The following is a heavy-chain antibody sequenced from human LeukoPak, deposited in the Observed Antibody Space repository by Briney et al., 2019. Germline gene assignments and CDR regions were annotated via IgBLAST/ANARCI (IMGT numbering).Heavy chain of an antibody. CDR1: GFAFSRDG. D-gene: IGHD3-16*01. J-gene: IGHJ4*02. CDR2: ISYDGSNK. Sequence: GWAVSVSCAHSGFAFSRDGMHWVGLAVSMEQEGVAVISYDGSNKYYADSVKGRFTISRDNSKNTLYLQMNSLRAEDTAVYYCAKDRVGVMLDYWGQGTLVTVSS. V-gene: IGHV3-30*18. CDR3: AKDRVGVMLDY.